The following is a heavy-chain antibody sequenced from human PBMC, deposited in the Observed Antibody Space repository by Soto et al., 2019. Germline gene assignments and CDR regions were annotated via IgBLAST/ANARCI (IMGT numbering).Heavy chain of an antibody. CDR2: TYCRSKWYN. J-gene: IGHJ5*02. D-gene: IGHD6-19*01. Sequence: RSQTLSLTCAISGDSVSSNSAAWNWIRQSPSRGLEWLGRTYCRSKWYNDYAGSVRSRITINPDTSKNQFSLQLNSVTPEDTAGYYCARGWLVRRNGAWFDPWGQGTLVTVSS. V-gene: IGHV6-1*01. CDR1: GDSVSSNSAA. CDR3: ARGWLVRRNGAWFDP.